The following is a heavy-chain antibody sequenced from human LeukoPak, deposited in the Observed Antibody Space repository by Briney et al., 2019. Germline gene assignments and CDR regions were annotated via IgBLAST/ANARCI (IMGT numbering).Heavy chain of an antibody. V-gene: IGHV1-18*01. D-gene: IGHD3-3*01. CDR1: GYTFTSYG. CDR3: AREGYVNYDFWSGSDTYDY. J-gene: IGHJ4*02. Sequence: ASVKVSCKASGYTFTSYGISWVRQAPGQGLEWMGWISAYNGNTNYAQKLQGRVTMTTDTSASTAYMELRSLRSDDTDVYYCAREGYVNYDFWSGSDTYDYWGQGTLVTVSS. CDR2: ISAYNGNT.